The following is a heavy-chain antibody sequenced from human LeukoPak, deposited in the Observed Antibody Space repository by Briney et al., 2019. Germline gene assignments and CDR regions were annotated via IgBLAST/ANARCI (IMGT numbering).Heavy chain of an antibody. D-gene: IGHD6-19*01. CDR1: GGSFSGYY. V-gene: IGHV4-59*10. Sequence: SETLSLTCAVYGGSFSGYYWSWIRQPAGKGLEWIGRIYTSGSTNYNPSLKSRVTMSVDTSKNQFSLKLSSVTAADTAVYYCARLSSGWYYFDYWGQGTLVTVSS. J-gene: IGHJ4*02. CDR3: ARLSSGWYYFDY. CDR2: IYTSGST.